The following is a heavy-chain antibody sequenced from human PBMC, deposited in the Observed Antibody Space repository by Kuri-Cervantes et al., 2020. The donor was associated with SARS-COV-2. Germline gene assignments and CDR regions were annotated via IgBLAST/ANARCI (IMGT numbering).Heavy chain of an antibody. Sequence: ASVKVSCKASGYTFTSYGISWVRQAPGQGLEWMGWISAYSGNTNYAQKLQGRVTMTTDTSTSTAYMELRSLRSDDTAAYYCARDGSATVSTLFDYWGQGTLVTVSS. V-gene: IGHV1-18*01. CDR3: ARDGSATVSTLFDY. J-gene: IGHJ4*02. CDR2: ISAYSGNT. D-gene: IGHD4-11*01. CDR1: GYTFTSYG.